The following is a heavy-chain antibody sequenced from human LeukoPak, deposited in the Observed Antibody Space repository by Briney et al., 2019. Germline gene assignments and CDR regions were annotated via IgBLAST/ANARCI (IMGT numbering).Heavy chain of an antibody. V-gene: IGHV3-48*03. J-gene: IGHJ4*02. Sequence: GGSLRLSCAASGFTFSSYEMTWVRQAPGKGLEWVSYISNSDSTIYYADSVKGRFTVSRDNAKNSLYLQMNSLRAEDTAVYYCARISSPWDFDYWGQGTPVSVSS. D-gene: IGHD7-27*01. CDR2: ISNSDSTI. CDR1: GFTFSSYE. CDR3: ARISSPWDFDY.